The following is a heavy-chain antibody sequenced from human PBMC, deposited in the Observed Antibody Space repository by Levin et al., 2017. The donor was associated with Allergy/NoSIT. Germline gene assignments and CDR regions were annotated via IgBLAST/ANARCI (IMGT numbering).Heavy chain of an antibody. J-gene: IGHJ4*02. Sequence: GGSLRLSCAASGFTFSSYSMNWVRQAPGKGLEWVSSISSSSSYIYYADSVKGRFTISRDNAKNSLYLQMNSLRAEDTAVYYCARDVEDYIWGSYRYFDYWGQGTLVTVSS. D-gene: IGHD3-16*02. CDR2: ISSSSSYI. V-gene: IGHV3-21*01. CDR1: GFTFSSYS. CDR3: ARDVEDYIWGSYRYFDY.